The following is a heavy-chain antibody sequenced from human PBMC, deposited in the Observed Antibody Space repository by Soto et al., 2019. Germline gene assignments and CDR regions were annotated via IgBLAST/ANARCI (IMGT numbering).Heavy chain of an antibody. D-gene: IGHD3-16*02. J-gene: IGHJ4*02. V-gene: IGHV4-39*01. CDR1: GGSISSSSYY. Sequence: PSETLSLTCTVSGGSISSSSYYWGWIRQPPGKVLEWIGSIYYSGSTYYNPSLKSRVTISVDTSKNQFSLKLSSVTAADTAVYYCASLNYDYIWGSYRRAPYYFDYWGQGTLVTVS. CDR2: IYYSGST. CDR3: ASLNYDYIWGSYRRAPYYFDY.